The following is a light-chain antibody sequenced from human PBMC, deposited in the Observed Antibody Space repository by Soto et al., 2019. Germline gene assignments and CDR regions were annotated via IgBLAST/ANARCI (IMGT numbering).Light chain of an antibody. Sequence: QSVLTQPAAVSVSPGQSITISCIGTSSDIGAYNYVSWYQQHPGKVPKLMIYEVTNRPSGLSNRFSGSKSGNTASLTISGLQTEDEADYFCSSYTSTSTLDIFGTSTKATVL. CDR2: EVT. J-gene: IGLJ1*01. CDR3: SSYTSTSTLDI. V-gene: IGLV2-14*01. CDR1: SSDIGAYNY.